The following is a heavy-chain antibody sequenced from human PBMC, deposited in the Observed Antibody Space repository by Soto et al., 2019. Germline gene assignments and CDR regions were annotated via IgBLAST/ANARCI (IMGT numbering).Heavy chain of an antibody. Sequence: EVQLLESGGGLVQPGGSLSLSCAASGFTFSTYGMSWVRQAPGKGLEWVATISGWGTITYYADSVKGRFTISRDNSKKTLDLQMNSLRAEDTAVYYCAKDNQGLYPRVGASFEYWGQGTLVTVTS. CDR2: ISGWGTIT. D-gene: IGHD1-26*01. CDR3: AKDNQGLYPRVGASFEY. V-gene: IGHV3-23*01. CDR1: GFTFSTYG. J-gene: IGHJ4*02.